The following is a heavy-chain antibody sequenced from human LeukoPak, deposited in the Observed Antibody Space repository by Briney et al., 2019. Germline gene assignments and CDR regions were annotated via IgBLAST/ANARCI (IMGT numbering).Heavy chain of an antibody. D-gene: IGHD1-7*01. Sequence: GGSLRLSCAASGFRFSDYYMSWIRQVPGRGLEWPSYISGNTPTIYYADSVKGRFTISRDNDKNSLYLHMNSLRAEDTAVYYCARDHNNWNYGVIDLWGQGTLVSVSS. CDR3: ARDHNNWNYGVIDL. CDR1: GFRFSDYY. V-gene: IGHV3-11*04. CDR2: ISGNTPTI. J-gene: IGHJ5*02.